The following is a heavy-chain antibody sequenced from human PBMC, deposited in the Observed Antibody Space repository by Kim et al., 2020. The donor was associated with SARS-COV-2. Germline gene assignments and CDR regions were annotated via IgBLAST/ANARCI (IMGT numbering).Heavy chain of an antibody. V-gene: IGHV4-34*01. CDR1: GGSFSGYY. Sequence: SETLSLTCAVYGGSFSGYYWSWIHQPPGKGLEWIGEINHSGSTNYNPSLKSRVTISVDTSKNQFSLKLSSVTAADTAVYYCARGTRQGLSRHYYYYMDVWGKGTTVPVSS. J-gene: IGHJ6*03. D-gene: IGHD6-25*01. CDR2: INHSGST. CDR3: ARGTRQGLSRHYYYYMDV.